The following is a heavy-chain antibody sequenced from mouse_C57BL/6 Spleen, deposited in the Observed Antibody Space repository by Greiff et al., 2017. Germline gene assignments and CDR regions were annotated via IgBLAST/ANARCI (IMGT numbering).Heavy chain of an antibody. CDR3: ARGGFITTVVATDAMDY. CDR1: GYSFTDYN. Sequence: VQLQQSGPELVKPGASVKISCKASGYSFTDYNMNWVKQSNGKSLEWIGVINPNYGTTSYNQKFKGKATLTVDQSSSTAYMQLNSLTSEDSAVYYCARGGFITTVVATDAMDYWGQGTSVTVSS. V-gene: IGHV1-39*01. J-gene: IGHJ4*01. CDR2: INPNYGTT. D-gene: IGHD1-1*01.